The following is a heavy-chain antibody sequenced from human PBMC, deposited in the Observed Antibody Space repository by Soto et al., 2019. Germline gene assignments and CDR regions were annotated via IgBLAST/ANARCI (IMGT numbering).Heavy chain of an antibody. D-gene: IGHD3-22*01. V-gene: IGHV3-11*06. CDR3: ARIPMIPRLYFDY. CDR2: ISSSSSYT. J-gene: IGHJ4*02. CDR1: EVSCCSYS. Sequence: RVWCGAGEVSCCSYSMNRVLKNPGKGLEWVSYISSSSSYTNYADSVKGRFTISRDNAKNSLYLQMNSLRAEDTAVYYCARIPMIPRLYFDYCGQRILVTDSS.